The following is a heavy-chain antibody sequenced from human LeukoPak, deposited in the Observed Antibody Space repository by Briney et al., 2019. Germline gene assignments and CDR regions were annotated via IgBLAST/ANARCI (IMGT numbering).Heavy chain of an antibody. J-gene: IGHJ6*02. D-gene: IGHD2-2*02. V-gene: IGHV4-59*01. CDR2: IYYSGST. CDR3: ARALGYCSSTRCYTGDYYYYGMDV. Sequence: SETLSLTCTVSGGSISSYYWSWIRQPPGKGLEWIGYIYYSGSTNYNPSLKSRVTISVDTSKNQFSLKLSSVTAADTAVYYCARALGYCSSTRCYTGDYYYYGMDVWGQGTTVTVSS. CDR1: GGSISSYY.